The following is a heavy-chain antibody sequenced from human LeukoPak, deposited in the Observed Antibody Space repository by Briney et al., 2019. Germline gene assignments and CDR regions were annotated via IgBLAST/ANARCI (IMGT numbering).Heavy chain of an antibody. CDR3: ARRSGSYRY. CDR2: INHSGST. CDR1: GGSFSGYY. D-gene: IGHD1-26*01. V-gene: IGHV4-34*01. J-gene: IGHJ4*02. Sequence: SETLSLICAVYGGSFSGYYWSWIRQPPGKGLEWIGEINHSGSTNYNPSLKSRVTISVDTSKNQFSLKLSSVTAADTAVYYCARRSGSYRYWGQGTLVTVSS.